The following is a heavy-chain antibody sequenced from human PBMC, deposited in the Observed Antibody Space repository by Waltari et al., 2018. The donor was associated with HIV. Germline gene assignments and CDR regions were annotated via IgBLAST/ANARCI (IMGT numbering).Heavy chain of an antibody. V-gene: IGHV1-24*01. CDR3: ATVVERQLVPYF. D-gene: IGHD6-13*01. J-gene: IGHJ4*02. Sequence: QVKLVQSGAEVRKPGASVKVSCKVSGHTLSELSMKWVRQAPAKGLEWMGGVDPEDGETIYAQNFQGRVTMTEDTSADTAYMELSSLRSEDTAMYYCATVVERQLVPYFWGQGTLVTVSS. CDR1: GHTLSELS. CDR2: VDPEDGET.